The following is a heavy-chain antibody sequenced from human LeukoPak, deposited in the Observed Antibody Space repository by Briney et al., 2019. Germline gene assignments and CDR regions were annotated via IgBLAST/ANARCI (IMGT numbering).Heavy chain of an antibody. V-gene: IGHV3-7*01. J-gene: IGHJ4*02. CDR3: ARQSNLRKLEY. Sequence: PGGSLRLSCAASGFTFRSYWMSWVRQAPGKGLEWVANIKQDGSEKYYVDSVKGRFTISRDNAKNSLYLQMNSLRAEDTAVYYCARQSNLRKLEYWDQGTLVTVSS. CDR1: GFTFRSYW. D-gene: IGHD1-14*01. CDR2: IKQDGSEK.